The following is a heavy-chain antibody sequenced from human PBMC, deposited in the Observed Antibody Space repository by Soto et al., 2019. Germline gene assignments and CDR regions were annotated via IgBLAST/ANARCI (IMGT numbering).Heavy chain of an antibody. J-gene: IGHJ6*02. D-gene: IGHD3-10*01. CDR1: GFTFSSYG. CDR3: ARDHYYHGSGSRNYYSYGMDV. Sequence: QVQLVESGGGVVQPGKSLRLSCAASGFTFSSYGMHWVRQAPGKGLEWVAVISYDGSNQYYADSVKGRFTISRDNSKNTLYLQINSQRAEDTAVYYCARDHYYHGSGSRNYYSYGMDVWGQGTTVTVAS. V-gene: IGHV3-30*03. CDR2: ISYDGSNQ.